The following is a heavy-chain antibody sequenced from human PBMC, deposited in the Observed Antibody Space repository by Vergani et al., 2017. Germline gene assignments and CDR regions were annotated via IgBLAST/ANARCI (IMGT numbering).Heavy chain of an antibody. CDR3: ARDARPFSGYDPYYFDG. CDR1: GFTFSSYS. V-gene: IGHV3-21*01. D-gene: IGHD5-12*01. CDR2: ISSSSSYI. J-gene: IGHJ4*02. Sequence: EVQLVESGGGLVKPGGSLRLSCAASGFTFSSYSLNWVRQAPGKGLEWVSSISSSSSYIYYADAVKGRFTISRDNAKNSLYLQMNSLRAEDTAVYYCARDARPFSGYDPYYFDGWGQGSLVTVYS.